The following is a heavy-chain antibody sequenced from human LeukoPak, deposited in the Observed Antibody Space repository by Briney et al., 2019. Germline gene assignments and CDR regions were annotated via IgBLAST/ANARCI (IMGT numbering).Heavy chain of an antibody. CDR1: GGTFSSYA. CDR3: AIEWSSNGFDP. CDR2: IIPIFGTA. J-gene: IGHJ5*02. D-gene: IGHD3-3*01. V-gene: IGHV1-69*13. Sequence: SVKVSCKASGGTFSSYAISWVRQAPGQGLEWMGGIIPIFGTANYAQKSQGRVTITADESTSTAYMELSSLRSEDTAVYYCAIEWSSNGFDPWGQGTLVTVSS.